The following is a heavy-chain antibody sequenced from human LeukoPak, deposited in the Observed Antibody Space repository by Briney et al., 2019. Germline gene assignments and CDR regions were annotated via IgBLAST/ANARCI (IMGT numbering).Heavy chain of an antibody. J-gene: IGHJ4*02. CDR3: AKDSDSSGFFEPPDF. V-gene: IGHV3-30*18. Sequence: GGSLRLSCAASGFTFSVYGMHWVRQGPGKGLEWVALISHDGGNKNYTDSVKGRFTISRDNSKNTVYLQMNSLRPEDTALYYCAKDSDSSGFFEPPDFWGQGTLVTVSS. CDR1: GFTFSVYG. D-gene: IGHD3-22*01. CDR2: ISHDGGNK.